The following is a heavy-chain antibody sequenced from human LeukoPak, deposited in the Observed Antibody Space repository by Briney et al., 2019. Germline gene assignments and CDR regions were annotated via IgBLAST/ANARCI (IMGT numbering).Heavy chain of an antibody. CDR1: GVSMRTYY. CDR3: ARGAVAGQHYYGMDV. V-gene: IGHV4-59*08. D-gene: IGHD6-19*01. J-gene: IGHJ6*02. Sequence: SETLSLTCTVSGVSMRTYYWSWIRQPPGKGLEWIGYVSYSGSTNYNPSLKSRLTISIDTSETQFSLKMTSVTAADTAVYYCARGAVAGQHYYGMDVWGQGTTVTVSS. CDR2: VSYSGST.